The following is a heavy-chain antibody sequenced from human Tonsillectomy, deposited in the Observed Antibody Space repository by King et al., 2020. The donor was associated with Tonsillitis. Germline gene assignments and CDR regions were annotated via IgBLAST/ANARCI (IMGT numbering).Heavy chain of an antibody. CDR3: VGALLAPSGLP. V-gene: IGHV3-48*01. Sequence: VQLVESGGALIQPGGSLRLSCLASGFNFAEYSMNWVRQTPAKGLEWISHISADSGTKYYADSFKGRFTISRDNAKNSLYLDVANLRVEDTGVYFCVGALLAPSGLPWGRGTLVSVST. J-gene: IGHJ5*02. CDR1: GFNFAEYS. CDR2: ISADSGTK.